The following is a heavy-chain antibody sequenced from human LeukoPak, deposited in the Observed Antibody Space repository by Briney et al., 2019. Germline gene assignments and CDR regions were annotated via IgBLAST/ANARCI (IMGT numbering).Heavy chain of an antibody. D-gene: IGHD3-10*01. Sequence: ASVKVSCKASGYTFTSYDINWVRQATGQGLEWMGWMNPNSGNTGYAQKFQGRVTFTRNISISTAYMELNSLRSEDTAVYYCARGRKWFGESTPLFWFDSWGQGTLVTVSS. CDR3: ARGRKWFGESTPLFWFDS. V-gene: IGHV1-8*01. CDR1: GYTFTSYD. J-gene: IGHJ5*01. CDR2: MNPNSGNT.